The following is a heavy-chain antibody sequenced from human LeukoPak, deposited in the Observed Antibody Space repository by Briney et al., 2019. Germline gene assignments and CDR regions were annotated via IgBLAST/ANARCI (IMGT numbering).Heavy chain of an antibody. V-gene: IGHV1-2*02. CDR3: ARDASYAYGDYAGEHFFEL. Sequence: ASVNVSYMASGYTFTGYYMHWVRQAPGQGLEWMGWINANSGGTNYAQKFQGRVTMTRDTSISTAYMELSRLRSDDAAVYYCARDASYAYGDYAGEHFFELGGQGTVVTVSS. CDR1: GYTFTGYY. D-gene: IGHD4-17*01. J-gene: IGHJ1*01. CDR2: INANSGGT.